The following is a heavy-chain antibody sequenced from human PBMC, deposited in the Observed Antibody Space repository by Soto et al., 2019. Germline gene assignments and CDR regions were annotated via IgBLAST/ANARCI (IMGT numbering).Heavy chain of an antibody. Sequence: QVQLVESGGGVVQPGRSLRLSCAASGFTFSSYGIHWVRQAPGKGLEWVADISYDGGNKYYADSVKGRFTISRDNSKNTLHLQMNSLRAEDTAVYYCAKLEVRGVIITPFDSWGQGTLVTVSS. V-gene: IGHV3-30*18. D-gene: IGHD3-10*01. CDR2: ISYDGGNK. J-gene: IGHJ4*02. CDR3: AKLEVRGVIITPFDS. CDR1: GFTFSSYG.